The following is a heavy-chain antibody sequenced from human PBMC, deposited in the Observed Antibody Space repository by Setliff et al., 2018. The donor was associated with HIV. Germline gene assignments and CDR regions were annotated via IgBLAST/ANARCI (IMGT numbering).Heavy chain of an antibody. CDR2: VSFTGSA. Sequence: SETLSLTCTVSGASITSHYWNWIRQPPGKGLEWIGCVSFTGSANYNPSLKGRVSISVDTSKNQISLRLRSVTAADTAVYYCARAYGSERLNWFDPWGQGTLVTVSS. V-gene: IGHV4-59*11. CDR1: GASITSHY. D-gene: IGHD3-10*01. J-gene: IGHJ5*02. CDR3: ARAYGSERLNWFDP.